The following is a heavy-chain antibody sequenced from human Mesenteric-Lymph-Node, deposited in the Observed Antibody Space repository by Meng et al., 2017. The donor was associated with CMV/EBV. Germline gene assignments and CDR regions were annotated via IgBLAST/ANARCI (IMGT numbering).Heavy chain of an antibody. CDR3: ARDSLTRDAFDI. Sequence: SETLSLTCTVSGSSINSGDYYWTWIRQSPGKGLEYIGHISYSGGTYYSPSLKSRLTMSGDTSKNQFSLNLSSVTAADTAVYYCARDSLTRDAFDIWGQGTLVTVSS. CDR2: ISYSGGT. V-gene: IGHV4-30-4*08. J-gene: IGHJ3*02. CDR1: GSSINSGDYY.